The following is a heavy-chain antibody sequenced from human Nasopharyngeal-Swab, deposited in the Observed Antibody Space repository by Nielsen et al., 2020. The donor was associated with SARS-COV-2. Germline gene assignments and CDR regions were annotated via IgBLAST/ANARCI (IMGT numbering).Heavy chain of an antibody. CDR2: IRGRSRGGAQ. CDR3: TRKEYSGGWFSNYGMDV. V-gene: IGHV3-49*02. D-gene: IGHD6-19*01. J-gene: IGHJ6*02. Sequence: RQPPGKVLEWVGFIRGRSRGGAQEYAASVRGRFNISRDDSNGIAYLQMGSLKSEDTAVYYCTRKEYSGGWFSNYGMDVWGQGTTVTVSS.